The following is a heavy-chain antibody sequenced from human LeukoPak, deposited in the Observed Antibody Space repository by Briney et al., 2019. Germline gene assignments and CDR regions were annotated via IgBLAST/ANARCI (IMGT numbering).Heavy chain of an antibody. V-gene: IGHV3-23*01. CDR3: AKDWRRGYSYGFDY. CDR1: GFTFSSYV. J-gene: IGHJ4*02. Sequence: GGSLRLSCAASGFTFSSYVMSWVRQAPGKGLEWVSAINGSGGSTYYADSVKGRFTISRDNSKNTLYLQMNSLRAEDTAVYYCAKDWRRGYSYGFDYWGQGTLVTVSS. CDR2: INGSGGST. D-gene: IGHD5-18*01.